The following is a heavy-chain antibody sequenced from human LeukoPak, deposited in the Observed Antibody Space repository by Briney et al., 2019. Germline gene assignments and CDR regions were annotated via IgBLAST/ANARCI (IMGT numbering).Heavy chain of an antibody. Sequence: PGRSLRLSCAASGFTFSSYGMHWVRQAPGKGLEWVAVIWYDGSNKYYADSVKGRFTISRDNSKNTLYLQMNSLRAEDTAVYYCARTGYDYVWGSYPNTFDYWGQGTLVTVSS. D-gene: IGHD3-16*02. CDR1: GFTFSSYG. V-gene: IGHV3-33*01. CDR2: IWYDGSNK. J-gene: IGHJ4*02. CDR3: ARTGYDYVWGSYPNTFDY.